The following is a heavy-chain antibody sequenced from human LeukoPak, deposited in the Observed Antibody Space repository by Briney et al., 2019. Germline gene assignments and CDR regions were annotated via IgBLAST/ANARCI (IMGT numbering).Heavy chain of an antibody. V-gene: IGHV4-61*01. CDR2: IFYSGST. D-gene: IGHD3-16*01. CDR1: GGSVSSASYY. J-gene: IGHJ4*02. Sequence: KPSDTLSLTCTVSGGSVSSASYYWSWIRRPPGKGLDWIGYIFYSGSTNYNPSLKSRVTISVDTSKNQFSLKLSSVTAADTAVYYCARDRGYAYFLDYWGQGTLVTVYS. CDR3: ARDRGYAYFLDY.